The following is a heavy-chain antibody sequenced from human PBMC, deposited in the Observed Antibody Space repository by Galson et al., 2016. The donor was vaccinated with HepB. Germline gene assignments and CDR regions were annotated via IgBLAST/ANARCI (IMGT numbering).Heavy chain of an antibody. CDR1: GFLFSTYS. Sequence: SLRLSCAASGFLFSTYSINWVRQAPGKGLEWVASISTRRTTYYSDSVQGRFTISRDNSNNTLYLQMNGLRAEDTAVYYCAKERLVRRIFDHWGQGTLLTVSS. V-gene: IGHV3-23*01. CDR2: ISTRRTT. CDR3: AKERLVRRIFDH. J-gene: IGHJ4*02. D-gene: IGHD1-1*01.